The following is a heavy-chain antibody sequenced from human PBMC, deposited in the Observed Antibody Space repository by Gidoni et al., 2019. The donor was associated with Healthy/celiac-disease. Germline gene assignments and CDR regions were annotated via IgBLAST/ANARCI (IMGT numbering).Heavy chain of an antibody. CDR3: ARGYDFWSGDY. D-gene: IGHD3-3*01. V-gene: IGHV3-30*01. CDR2: ISYDGSNK. Sequence: QVQLVESGGGVVQPGRSLRLSCAASGFTFSSYAMHWVRQAPGKGLEWVAVISYDGSNKYYADSVKGRFTISRDNSKNTLYLQMNSLRAEDTAVYYCARGYDFWSGDYWGQGTLVTVSS. J-gene: IGHJ4*02. CDR1: GFTFSSYA.